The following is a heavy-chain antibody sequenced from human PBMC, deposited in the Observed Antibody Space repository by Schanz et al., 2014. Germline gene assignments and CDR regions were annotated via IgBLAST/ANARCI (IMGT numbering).Heavy chain of an antibody. D-gene: IGHD4-17*01. V-gene: IGHV3-7*05. CDR3: ARDRGHGDLPGDI. Sequence: EVQLVESGGGLVQPGGSLRLSCGGSGFTFSKYWMSWVRQAPGKGLEWVANIKQDGSEKYYVDAVKGRFTISRDNAKNSMYLQMNSLRAEDTAVYYCARDRGHGDLPGDIWGQGTMGTGSS. CDR2: IKQDGSEK. J-gene: IGHJ3*02. CDR1: GFTFSKYW.